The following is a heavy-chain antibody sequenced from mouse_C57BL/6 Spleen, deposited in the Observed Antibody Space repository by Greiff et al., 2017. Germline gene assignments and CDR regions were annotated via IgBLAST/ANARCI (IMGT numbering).Heavy chain of an antibody. Sequence: VQLKQSGPELVKPGASVKISCKASGYTFTDYYMNWVKQSHGKSLEWIGDINPNNGGTSYNQKFKGKATLTVDKSSSTAYMELRSLTSEDSAVYYCARAGYGNHFDYWGQGTTLTVSS. D-gene: IGHD2-10*02. V-gene: IGHV1-26*01. CDR2: INPNNGGT. CDR3: ARAGYGNHFDY. CDR1: GYTFTDYY. J-gene: IGHJ2*01.